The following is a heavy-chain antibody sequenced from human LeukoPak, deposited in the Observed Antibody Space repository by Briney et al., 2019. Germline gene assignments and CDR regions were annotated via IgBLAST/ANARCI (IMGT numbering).Heavy chain of an antibody. V-gene: IGHV4-34*01. CDR2: INHSGST. CDR3: ARGRDYYDSSGYATFDY. Sequence: SETLSLTCAVSGGSIRRDGNLWGWIRQPPGKGLEWIGEINHSGSTNYNPFLKSRVTISVDTSKNQFSLKLSSVTAADTAVYYCARGRDYYDSSGYATFDYWGQGTLVTVSS. J-gene: IGHJ4*02. D-gene: IGHD3-22*01. CDR1: GGSIRRDGNL.